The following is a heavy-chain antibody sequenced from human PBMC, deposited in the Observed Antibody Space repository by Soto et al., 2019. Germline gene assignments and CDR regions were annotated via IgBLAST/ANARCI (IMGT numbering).Heavy chain of an antibody. CDR3: AGAKWLQFDYAAMDV. J-gene: IGHJ6*02. D-gene: IGHD5-12*01. V-gene: IGHV4-59*11. Sequence: QVQLQESGPGLVKPSETLSLTCTVSGGSISTHYWSWIRQAPGKGLEWIGYINNIASTNYNPSLKSRVTISLDTSKNQFSLRLRSVNVADTAVYYCAGAKWLQFDYAAMDVWGRGTTVTVSS. CDR1: GGSISTHY. CDR2: INNIAST.